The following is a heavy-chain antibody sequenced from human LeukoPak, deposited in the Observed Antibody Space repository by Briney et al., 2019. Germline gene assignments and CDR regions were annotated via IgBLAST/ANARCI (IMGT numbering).Heavy chain of an antibody. Sequence: GGSLRLSCAASGFTFSSYNMNWVRQAPGKGLEWVSSISGTSSYIYYADSVKGRFTISRDNAKNSLYLQMNSLRAEDTAVYYCARDVIGYPWRDYYFDYWGQGTLVTVSS. CDR2: ISGTSSYI. CDR1: GFTFSSYN. CDR3: ARDVIGYPWRDYYFDY. V-gene: IGHV3-21*01. J-gene: IGHJ4*02. D-gene: IGHD2-21*01.